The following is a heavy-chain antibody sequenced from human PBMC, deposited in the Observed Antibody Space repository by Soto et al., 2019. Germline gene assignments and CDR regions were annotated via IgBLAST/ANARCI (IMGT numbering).Heavy chain of an antibody. J-gene: IGHJ4*02. CDR2: ISYDGSIK. CDR1: GFTFSTYA. Sequence: QMQLVESGGGVVQPGRSLRLSCAASGFTFSTYAMHWVRQAPGKGLEWVADISYDGSIKYYTDSVKGRFTISRDNSKNPLYLEVNSLRPEDTAIYFCAIDMAVSAWAFDHWGQGTLVSVSS. CDR3: AIDMAVSAWAFDH. V-gene: IGHV3-30-3*01. D-gene: IGHD6-19*01.